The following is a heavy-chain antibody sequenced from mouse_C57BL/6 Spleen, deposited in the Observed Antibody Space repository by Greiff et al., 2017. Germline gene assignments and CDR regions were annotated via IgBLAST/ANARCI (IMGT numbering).Heavy chain of an antibody. CDR1: GYSITSGYY. Sequence: EVKLMESGPGLVKPSQSLSLTCSVTGYSITSGYYWNWIRQFPGNKLEWMGYISYDGSNNYNPSLKNRISITRDTSKNQFFLKLNSVTTEDTATYYCARGASYLDYWGQGTTLTVSS. J-gene: IGHJ2*01. CDR2: ISYDGSN. V-gene: IGHV3-6*01. CDR3: ARGASYLDY.